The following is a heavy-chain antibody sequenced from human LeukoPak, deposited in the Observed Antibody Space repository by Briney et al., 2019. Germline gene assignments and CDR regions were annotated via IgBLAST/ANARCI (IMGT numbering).Heavy chain of an antibody. CDR1: GYSFTTYW. CDR2: IDPSDSYT. CDR3: ARGQYYDSSGYFFDY. J-gene: IGHJ4*02. Sequence: GESLKISCKGSGYSFTTYWIGWVRQMPGKGLEWMGRIDPSDSYTNYSPSFQGHVTISADKSISTAYLQWSSLKASDTAMYYCARGQYYDSSGYFFDYWGQGTLVTVSS. D-gene: IGHD3-22*01. V-gene: IGHV5-10-1*01.